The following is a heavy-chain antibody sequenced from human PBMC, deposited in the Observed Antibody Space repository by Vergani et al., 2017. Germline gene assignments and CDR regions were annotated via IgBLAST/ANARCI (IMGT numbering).Heavy chain of an antibody. J-gene: IGHJ4*02. D-gene: IGHD6-13*01. CDR1: GLTFGSYS. CDR3: AREIVAAAGTYYFDY. CDR2: ISSSSSYV. V-gene: IGHV3-21*01. Sequence: EVQLVESGGGLVKPGGSLRLSCAASGLTFGSYSMNWVRQAPGKGLEWVSSISSSSSYVYYADSVKGRFTIARDNDKNSLYLQRNSLRAEDTAVYYCAREIVAAAGTYYFDYWGQGTLVTVSS.